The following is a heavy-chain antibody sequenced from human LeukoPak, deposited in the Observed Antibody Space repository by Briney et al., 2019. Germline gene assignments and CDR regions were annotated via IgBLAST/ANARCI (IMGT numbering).Heavy chain of an antibody. V-gene: IGHV4-34*01. CDR2: INHSGST. CDR3: ARAYYDYVWGKNWFDP. D-gene: IGHD3-16*01. CDR1: GGSFSGYY. Sequence: PSETLSLTCAVYGGSFSGYYWSWIRQPPGKGLEWIGEINHSGSTNYNPSLKSRVTISVDTSKNQFSLKLSSVTAADTAVYYCARAYYDYVWGKNWFDPWGQGTLVTVSS. J-gene: IGHJ5*02.